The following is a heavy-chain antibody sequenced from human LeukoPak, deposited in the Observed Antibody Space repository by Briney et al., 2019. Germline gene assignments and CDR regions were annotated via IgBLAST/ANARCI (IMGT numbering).Heavy chain of an antibody. CDR3: AIGTTMVRGVI. CDR2: IIPIFGTA. D-gene: IGHD3-10*01. V-gene: IGHV1-69*05. CDR1: GGTFSSYA. J-gene: IGHJ4*02. Sequence: ASVEVSCKASGGTFSSYAISWVRQAPGQGLEWMGRIIPIFGTANYAQKFQGRVTITTDESTSTAYMELSSLRSEDTAVCYCAIGTTMVRGVIWGQGTLVTVSS.